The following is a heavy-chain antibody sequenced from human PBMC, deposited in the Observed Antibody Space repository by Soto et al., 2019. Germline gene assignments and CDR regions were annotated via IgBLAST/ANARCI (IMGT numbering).Heavy chain of an antibody. D-gene: IGHD2-21*01. CDR2: IRGTGGET. CDR1: GFTFRNFV. Sequence: EVQLLESGGGIIQPGGSLRVSCVASGFTFRNFVMIWVRQAPGKGLEWVSAIRGTGGETFYADSVKARFTISRDNSKNTLYQQMNSLRDEDTALYFCAQDRGWGVVSPSHDYWGQGTLVTVSS. V-gene: IGHV3-23*01. J-gene: IGHJ4*02. CDR3: AQDRGWGVVSPSHDY.